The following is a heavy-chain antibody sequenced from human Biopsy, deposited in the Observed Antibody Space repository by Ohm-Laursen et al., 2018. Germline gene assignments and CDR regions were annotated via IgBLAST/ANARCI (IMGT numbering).Heavy chain of an antibody. Sequence: SETLSLTCTVSGGSISSGSNYWAWIRQPPGKGLEWIGHVYNGGITNYNPSLKSRVTISKDTSKNQFSLQVNSVTAADTAVYYCARTPRDSFWSGSYKRGLWFDPWGQGTLVSVSS. CDR2: VYNGGIT. CDR3: ARTPRDSFWSGSYKRGLWFDP. V-gene: IGHV4-61*01. D-gene: IGHD3-3*01. J-gene: IGHJ5*02. CDR1: GGSISSGSNY.